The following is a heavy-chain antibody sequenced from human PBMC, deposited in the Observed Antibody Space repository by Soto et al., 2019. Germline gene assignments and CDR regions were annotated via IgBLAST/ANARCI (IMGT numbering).Heavy chain of an antibody. D-gene: IGHD3-22*01. CDR2: ISAYNGNT. V-gene: IGHV1-18*01. CDR3: ARDAVDSSGSYHYSYYGMDV. J-gene: IGHJ6*02. CDR1: GYTFTRYG. Sequence: QVQLVQSGAEVKKPGASVKVSCKASGYTFTRYGISWVRQAPGQELEWMGWISAYNGNTKYAQKLQGRVTMXTXTPXSTAYMELRSLRSDDTAVYYCARDAVDSSGSYHYSYYGMDVWGQGTTVTVSS.